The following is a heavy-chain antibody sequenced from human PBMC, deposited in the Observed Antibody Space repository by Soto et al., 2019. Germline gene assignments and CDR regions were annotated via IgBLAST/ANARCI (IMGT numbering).Heavy chain of an antibody. Sequence: GGSLRLSCAASGFTFSSYAMSWVRQAPGKGLEWVSAISGSGGSTYDADSVKGRFTISRDNTKNTLYLQMNSLRAEDTVVYYCAKDRQPDWCPYDAFDIWGQGTMVTVSS. CDR1: GFTFSSYA. D-gene: IGHD2-8*02. CDR2: ISGSGGST. CDR3: AKDRQPDWCPYDAFDI. V-gene: IGHV3-23*01. J-gene: IGHJ3*02.